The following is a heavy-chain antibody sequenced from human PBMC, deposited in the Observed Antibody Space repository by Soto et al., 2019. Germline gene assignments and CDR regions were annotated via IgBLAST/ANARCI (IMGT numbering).Heavy chain of an antibody. J-gene: IGHJ6*03. CDR3: ARVRYYGSGSYYYYYMDV. CDR2: IYYSGST. CDR1: GGSISSYY. V-gene: IGHV4-59*01. Sequence: QVQLQESGPGLVKPSETLSLTCTVSGGSISSYYWSWIRQPPGKGLEWIGYIYYSGSTNYNPSLKSRVTISVDTSKNQFSLKRSSVTAADTAVYYCARVRYYGSGSYYYYYMDVWGKGTTVTVSS. D-gene: IGHD3-10*01.